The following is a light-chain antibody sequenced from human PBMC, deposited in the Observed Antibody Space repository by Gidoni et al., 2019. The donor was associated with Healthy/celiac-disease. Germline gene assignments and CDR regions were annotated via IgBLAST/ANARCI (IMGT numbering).Light chain of an antibody. CDR1: KLGDKY. CDR3: QAWDSSTAWDVV. CDR2: QDS. V-gene: IGLV3-1*01. Sequence: SYELTQPPSVSVSPGQTASITCPGDKLGDKYACWYQQMPGQSPVLVIYQDSKRPSGIPERFSGSNSGNTATLTISGTQAMDEADYYCQAWDSSTAWDVVFGGGTKLTVL. J-gene: IGLJ2*01.